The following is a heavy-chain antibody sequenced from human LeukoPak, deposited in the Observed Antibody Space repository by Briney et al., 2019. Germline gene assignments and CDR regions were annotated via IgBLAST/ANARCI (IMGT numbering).Heavy chain of an antibody. CDR2: INSDGSST. CDR3: ARVLRAAGVAKKVEQWLVGDPFDY. J-gene: IGHJ4*02. D-gene: IGHD6-19*01. V-gene: IGHV3-74*01. Sequence: PGGSLRLSCAASGFTFSSYWMHWVRQAPGKGLVWVSRINSDGSSTSYADSVKGRFTISRDNAKNTLYLQMNSLRAEDTAVYYCARVLRAAGVAKKVEQWLVGDPFDYWGQGTLVTVSS. CDR1: GFTFSSYW.